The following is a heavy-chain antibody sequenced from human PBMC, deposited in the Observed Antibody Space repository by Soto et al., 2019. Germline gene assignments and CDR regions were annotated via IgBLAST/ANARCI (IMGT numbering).Heavy chain of an antibody. CDR2: ISAYNGNT. V-gene: IGHV1-18*01. J-gene: IGHJ6*02. Sequence: VASVKVSCKASGYTFTSYGISWVRQAPGQGLEWMGWISAYNGNTNYAQKLQGRVTMTTDTSTSTAYMELRSLRSDDTAVYYCARDRGNYYDSSGYYEVYYYYYYGMDVWGQGTTVTVS. D-gene: IGHD3-22*01. CDR1: GYTFTSYG. CDR3: ARDRGNYYDSSGYYEVYYYYYYGMDV.